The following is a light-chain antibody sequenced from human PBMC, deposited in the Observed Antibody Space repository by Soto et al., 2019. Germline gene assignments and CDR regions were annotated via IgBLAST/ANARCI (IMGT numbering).Light chain of an antibody. CDR1: QSVSSN. CDR2: GAS. CDR3: HQYNNWPPWT. J-gene: IGKJ1*01. Sequence: EIVMTQSPATLSVSPGERATLSCRASQSVSSNLAWYQQKPGQAPRLLIYGASTRATGIPARFSGSVSGTECTLTISSLQSEDFAVYYCHQYNNWPPWTFGKGNKVEIK. V-gene: IGKV3-15*01.